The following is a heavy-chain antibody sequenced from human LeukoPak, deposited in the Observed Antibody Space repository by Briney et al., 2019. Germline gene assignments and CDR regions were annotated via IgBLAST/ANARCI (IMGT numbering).Heavy chain of an antibody. D-gene: IGHD3-10*01. Sequence: SETLSLTCTVSGGSISSYYWTWIRQPAGKGLEWIGRMSTSGSTNYNPSLKSRLTMSVDTSKNQLSLKVSSVTAADTAVYYCARSAFVTGYYYYYMDVWGKGTTVTVSS. CDR1: GGSISSYY. CDR3: ARSAFVTGYYYYYMDV. J-gene: IGHJ6*03. CDR2: MSTSGST. V-gene: IGHV4-4*07.